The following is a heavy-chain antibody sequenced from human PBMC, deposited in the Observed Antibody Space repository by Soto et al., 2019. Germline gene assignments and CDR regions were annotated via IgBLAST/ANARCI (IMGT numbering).Heavy chain of an antibody. V-gene: IGHV1-69*06. CDR3: ARVVAVAGTGAFDI. Sequence: SVKVSCKASGGTFSSYAISWVRQAPGQGLEWMGGIIPIFGTANYAQKFQGRVTINADKSTSTAYMELSSLRSEDTAVYYCARVVAVAGTGAFDIWGNGKMVTVSS. CDR2: IIPIFGTA. J-gene: IGHJ3*02. CDR1: GGTFSSYA. D-gene: IGHD6-19*01.